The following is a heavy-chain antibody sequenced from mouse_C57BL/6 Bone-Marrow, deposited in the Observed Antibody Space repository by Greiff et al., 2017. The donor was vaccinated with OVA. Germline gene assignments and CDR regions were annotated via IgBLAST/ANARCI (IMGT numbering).Heavy chain of an antibody. CDR1: GYTFTSYT. V-gene: IGHV1-4*01. CDR2: INPSSGYT. CDR3: ARTCENYAMDY. Sequence: QVQLKESGAELARPGASVKMSCTASGYTFTSYTMHWVKQRPGPGLEWIGYINPSSGYTKYNQKFKDKATLTADKSSSTVYMQLSILTSEDSAVYYGARTCENYAMDYWGQGTTVTVSS. J-gene: IGHJ4*01.